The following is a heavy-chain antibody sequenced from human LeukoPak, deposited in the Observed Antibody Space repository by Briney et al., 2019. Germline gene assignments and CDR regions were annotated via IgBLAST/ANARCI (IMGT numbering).Heavy chain of an antibody. CDR1: GGTFGSYT. CDR3: ARAGSSGWDYHFDY. D-gene: IGHD6-19*01. J-gene: IGHJ4*02. V-gene: IGHV1-69*01. CDR2: IIPIFGTA. Sequence: SVKVSCKASGGTFGSYTITWVRQAPGQGLEWMGGIIPIFGTANYAQKFQGRVTITADESTSTAYMELSSLRSEDTAVYYCARAGSSGWDYHFDYWGQGTLVTVSS.